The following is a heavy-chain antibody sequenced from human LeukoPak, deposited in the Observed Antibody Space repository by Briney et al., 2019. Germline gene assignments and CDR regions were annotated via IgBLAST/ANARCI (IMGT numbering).Heavy chain of an antibody. Sequence: SEILSLTCTVSGGSISSSSYYWGWIRQPPGKGLEWIGSIYYSGSTYYNPSLKSRVTISLATSKNQFSLKLSSVTAADTAVYYCARDRFGSSWIFDYWGQGTLVTVSS. J-gene: IGHJ4*02. V-gene: IGHV4-39*07. CDR3: ARDRFGSSWIFDY. D-gene: IGHD6-13*01. CDR2: IYYSGST. CDR1: GGSISSSSYY.